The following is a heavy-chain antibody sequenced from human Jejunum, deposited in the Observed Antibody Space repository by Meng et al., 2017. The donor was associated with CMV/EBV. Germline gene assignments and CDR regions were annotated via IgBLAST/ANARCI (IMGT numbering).Heavy chain of an antibody. CDR1: GFDFSSSW. V-gene: IGHV3-7*01. J-gene: IGHJ6*02. Sequence: SGFDFSSSWMNWVRQVTGKGLGWVANIKQDGGERYYVESVKGRFTISRHNAKNSLFLQMDGLRAEDTAVYYCARQKCGGDCDMDVWGQGTTVTVSS. CDR3: ARQKCGGDCDMDV. CDR2: IKQDGGER. D-gene: IGHD2-21*01.